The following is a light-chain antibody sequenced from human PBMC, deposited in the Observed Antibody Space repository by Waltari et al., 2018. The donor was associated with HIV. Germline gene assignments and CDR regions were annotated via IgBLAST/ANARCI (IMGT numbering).Light chain of an antibody. CDR1: QSVSSSY. CDR3: QQYGSSRT. J-gene: IGKJ1*01. Sequence: EIVLTQSPGTLSLSPGERATLSCRASQSVSSSYLAWYQQKPCQAPRLLIYGASSRATGIPDRFSGSGSGTDFTLTISRLEPEDFAVYYCQQYGSSRTFGQGTKVEIK. CDR2: GAS. V-gene: IGKV3-20*01.